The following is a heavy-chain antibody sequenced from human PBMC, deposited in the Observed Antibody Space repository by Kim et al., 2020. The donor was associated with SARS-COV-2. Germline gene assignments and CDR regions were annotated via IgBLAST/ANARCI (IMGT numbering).Heavy chain of an antibody. CDR2: ISYDGSNK. V-gene: IGHV3-30*04. J-gene: IGHJ6*01. D-gene: IGHD6-19*01. CDR1: GFTFSSYG. CDR3: ARDIASYSSGWLYYYYG. Sequence: RGSLRLSCAASGFTFSSYGMHWVRQAPGKGLEWVAVISYDGSNKNYVDSVKGRFTISRDNSKNTLYLQMNSLRAEDTAVYYCARDIASYSSGWLYYYYG.